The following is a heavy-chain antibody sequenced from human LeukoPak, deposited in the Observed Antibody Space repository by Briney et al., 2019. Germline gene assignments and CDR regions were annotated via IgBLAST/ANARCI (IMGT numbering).Heavy chain of an antibody. CDR3: ARYEVSSPAAIFDY. Sequence: GGSLRLSCAASGFTFSSYWMSWVRQAPGKGLEWVANIKQDGSEKYYVDSVKGRFTISRDNAKNSLYLQMNSLRAEDTAVYYCARYEVSSPAAIFDYWSQGTLVTVSS. J-gene: IGHJ4*02. V-gene: IGHV3-7*01. CDR1: GFTFSSYW. D-gene: IGHD6-13*01. CDR2: IKQDGSEK.